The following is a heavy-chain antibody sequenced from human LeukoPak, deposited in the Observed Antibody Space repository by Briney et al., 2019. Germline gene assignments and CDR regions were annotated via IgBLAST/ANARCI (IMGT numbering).Heavy chain of an antibody. J-gene: IGHJ4*02. CDR1: GFTFSSYA. CDR2: ISYDGSNK. Sequence: GGSLRLSCAASGFTFSSYAMHWVRQAPGKGLEWVAVISYDGSNKYYADSVKGRFTISRDNSKNTLCLQMNSLRAEDTAVYYCARDINDYGDYEGLDYWGQGTLVTVSS. D-gene: IGHD4-17*01. V-gene: IGHV3-30*04. CDR3: ARDINDYGDYEGLDY.